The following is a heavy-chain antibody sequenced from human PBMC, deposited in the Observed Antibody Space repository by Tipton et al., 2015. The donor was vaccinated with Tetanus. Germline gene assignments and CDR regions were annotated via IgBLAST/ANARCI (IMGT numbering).Heavy chain of an antibody. CDR2: ISGSGGST. Sequence: SLRLSCAASGFTFSSYAMSWVRQAPGKGLEWVSAISGSGGSTYYADSVKGRFTISRDNSKNTLYLQMNSLRAEDTAVYYCAKDAAQYYYGSGSYYNPDAFDIWGQGTMVTVSS. CDR1: GFTFSSYA. J-gene: IGHJ3*02. V-gene: IGHV3-23*01. D-gene: IGHD3-10*01. CDR3: AKDAAQYYYGSGSYYNPDAFDI.